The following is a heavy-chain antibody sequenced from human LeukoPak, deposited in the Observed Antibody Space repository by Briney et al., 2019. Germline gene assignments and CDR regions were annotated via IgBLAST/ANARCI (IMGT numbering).Heavy chain of an antibody. CDR3: AKDLGCSSTSCYGAYYYGMDV. Sequence: GGSLRLSCAASGFTFSSYAMSWVRQAPGKGLEWVSAISGSGGSTYYADSVKGRFTISRDNSKNTLYLQMNSLRAEDTAVYYCAKDLGCSSTSCYGAYYYGMDVWGQGTTVTVSS. D-gene: IGHD2-2*01. CDR2: ISGSGGST. CDR1: GFTFSSYA. V-gene: IGHV3-23*01. J-gene: IGHJ6*02.